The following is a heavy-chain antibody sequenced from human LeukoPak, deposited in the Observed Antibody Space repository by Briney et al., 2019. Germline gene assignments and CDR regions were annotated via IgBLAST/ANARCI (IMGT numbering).Heavy chain of an antibody. CDR2: ISPNNGNT. V-gene: IGHV1-18*01. CDR3: ARDEAAYFYDSGGRIDL. D-gene: IGHD3-22*01. CDR1: GYRFTSHG. Sequence: EASVKVSFKASGYRFTSHGITWVRQAPGQGLEWMGWISPNNGNTNYAQSLQGRVTMTTDTSTATAYMEMKSLTSDDTAVYYCARDEAAYFYDSGGRIDLWGQGTLVTVSS. J-gene: IGHJ5*02.